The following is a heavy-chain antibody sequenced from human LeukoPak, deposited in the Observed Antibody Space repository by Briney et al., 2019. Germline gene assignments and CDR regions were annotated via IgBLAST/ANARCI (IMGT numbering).Heavy chain of an antibody. D-gene: IGHD3-10*01. V-gene: IGHV4-39*07. J-gene: IGHJ4*02. Sequence: YPSETLSLTCTVSGGSVSSGSYYWSWIRQPPGKGLEWIGEINHSGSTNYNPSLKSRVTISVDTSKNQFSLKLSSVTAADTAVYYCARSAFGVIGVWGQGTLVTVSS. CDR1: GGSVSSGSYY. CDR2: INHSGST. CDR3: ARSAFGVIGV.